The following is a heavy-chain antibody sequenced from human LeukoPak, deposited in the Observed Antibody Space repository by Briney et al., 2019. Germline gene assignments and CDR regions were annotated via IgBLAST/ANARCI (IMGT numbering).Heavy chain of an antibody. J-gene: IGHJ6*04. CDR3: ARDNVSSWYSPYYYYGMDV. CDR2: IYHSGST. Sequence: SETLSLTCAVSGYSISSGYYWGWIRQPPGKGLEWIGSIYHSGSTYYNPSLKSRVTISVDTSKNQFSLKLSSVTAADTAVYYCARDNVSSWYSPYYYYGMDVLGKGTTVTVSS. CDR1: GYSISSGYY. V-gene: IGHV4-38-2*01. D-gene: IGHD6-13*01.